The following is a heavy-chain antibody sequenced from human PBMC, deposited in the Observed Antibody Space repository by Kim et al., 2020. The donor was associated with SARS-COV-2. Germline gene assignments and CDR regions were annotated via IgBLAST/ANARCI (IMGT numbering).Heavy chain of an antibody. CDR1: GFPFSIYW. J-gene: IGHJ3*01. CDR2: IKGDGSER. V-gene: IGHV3-7*01. CDR3: GQSNAFHV. Sequence: GGSLRLSCAASGFPFSIYWMAWARQAPGKGLEWVANIKGDGSERYYVDSVKGRFSISRDNAKNSVYLQMNSLRVDDTAAYFCGQSNAFHVWGPGTMVIVSS.